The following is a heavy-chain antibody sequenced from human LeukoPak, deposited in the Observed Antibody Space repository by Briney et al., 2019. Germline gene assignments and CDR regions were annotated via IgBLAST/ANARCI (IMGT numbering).Heavy chain of an antibody. J-gene: IGHJ4*02. CDR1: GGSISTYY. CDR3: VRHPGIAAALDY. D-gene: IGHD6-13*01. V-gene: IGHV4-59*08. Sequence: SETLSLTCTVSGGSISTYYWSWIRQPPGKGLEWIGGMHYSGSTYNNPSLRGRVTVSVDTSKNQFSLRLSSVTAADTAVYFCVRHPGIAAALDYWGQGTLVTVSS. CDR2: MHYSGST.